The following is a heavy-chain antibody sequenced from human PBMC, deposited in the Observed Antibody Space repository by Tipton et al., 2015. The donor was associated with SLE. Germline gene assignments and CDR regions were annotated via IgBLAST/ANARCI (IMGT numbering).Heavy chain of an antibody. Sequence: SLRLSCAASGFTFSDYYMSWIRQTPGKGLEWVSCISSSGGTVYYTDSVKGRFTISRDNPKNSLYLQMNSLRAEDTAAYYCARDVGYCGGDCYLATPYFQHWGQGTLVTVSS. V-gene: IGHV3-11*01. CDR1: GFTFSDYY. CDR3: ARDVGYCGGDCYLATPYFQH. CDR2: ISSSGGTV. D-gene: IGHD2-21*01. J-gene: IGHJ1*01.